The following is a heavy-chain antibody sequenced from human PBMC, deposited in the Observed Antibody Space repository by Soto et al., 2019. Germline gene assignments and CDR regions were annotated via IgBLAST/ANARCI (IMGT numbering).Heavy chain of an antibody. D-gene: IGHD3-22*01. V-gene: IGHV3-23*01. J-gene: IGHJ1*01. CDR3: AKSLADSSGSPEYFQH. Sequence: PLWSLRLSCAASGFTFSSYAMSWVRQAPGKGLEWVSAISGSGGSTYYADSVKGRFTISRDNSKNTLYLQMNSLRAEDTAVYYCAKSLADSSGSPEYFQHWGQGTLVTVSS. CDR1: GFTFSSYA. CDR2: ISGSGGST.